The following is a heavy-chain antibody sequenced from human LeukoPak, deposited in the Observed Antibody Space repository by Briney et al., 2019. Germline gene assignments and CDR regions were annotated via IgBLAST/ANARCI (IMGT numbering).Heavy chain of an antibody. CDR3: AREGASSSFGY. CDR1: GFTFSTYG. CDR2: VSYDGSNK. D-gene: IGHD6-13*01. V-gene: IGHV3-30*03. Sequence: GGSLRLSCAASGFTFSTYGMQWVRQAPGKGLEWLAVVSYDGSNKFYADSVKGRFTISRDNSKNTLYLQMNSLRAEDTAVYYCAREGASSSFGYWGQGTLVTVSS. J-gene: IGHJ4*02.